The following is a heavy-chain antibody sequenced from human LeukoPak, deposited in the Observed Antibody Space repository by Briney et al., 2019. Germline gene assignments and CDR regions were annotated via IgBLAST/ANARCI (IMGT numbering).Heavy chain of an antibody. J-gene: IGHJ2*01. CDR2: IYHSGST. CDR1: GGSISSGGYS. CDR3: ARHLGYYDILTGYYKPHWYFDL. V-gene: IGHV4-30-2*01. Sequence: PSETLSLTCAVSGGSISSGGYSWTWIRQPPGKGLEWIGYIYHSGSTYYNPSLKSRVTISVDRSKNQFSLKLSSVTAADTAVYYCARHLGYYDILTGYYKPHWYFDLRGRGTLVTVSS. D-gene: IGHD3-9*01.